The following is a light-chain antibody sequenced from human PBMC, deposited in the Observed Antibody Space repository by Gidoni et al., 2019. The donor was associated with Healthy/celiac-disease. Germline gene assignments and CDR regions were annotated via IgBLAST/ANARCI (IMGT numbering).Light chain of an antibody. V-gene: IGKV1-13*02. CDR3: QQFNSYPST. Sequence: AIQLTQSPSSLSASVGDRVTITCRASQGISSALAWYQQKPGKAPKLLIYDASSLESGVPSRFSGSGSGTDFTLTISSLQPEDFATYYCQQFNSYPSTFXQXTKVEIK. CDR1: QGISSA. J-gene: IGKJ1*01. CDR2: DAS.